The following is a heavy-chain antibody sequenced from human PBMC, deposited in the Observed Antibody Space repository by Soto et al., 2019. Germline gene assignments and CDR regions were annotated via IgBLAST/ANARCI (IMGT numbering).Heavy chain of an antibody. CDR1: GYTLTELS. D-gene: IGHD2-15*01. Sequence: ASVKVSCKVSGYTLTELSMHWVRQAPGKGLEWMGGFDPEDGETIYAQKFQGRVTMTEDTSTDTAYMELSSLRSEDTAVYYCATDDITAASAIYGMDVWGQGTTVTVSS. CDR2: FDPEDGET. CDR3: ATDDITAASAIYGMDV. V-gene: IGHV1-24*01. J-gene: IGHJ6*02.